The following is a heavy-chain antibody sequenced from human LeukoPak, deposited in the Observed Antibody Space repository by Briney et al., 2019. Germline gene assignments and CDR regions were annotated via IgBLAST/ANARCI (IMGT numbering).Heavy chain of an antibody. CDR2: ISSSSDTI. Sequence: GGSLRLSCAASGFTFSSYSMNWVRQAPGKGLKWVSFISSSSDTIYYADSVKGRFTISRDNAKNSLYLQMSSLRDEDTAVYYCARTTTVTKYHFDYWGQGTLVTVSS. V-gene: IGHV3-48*02. CDR3: ARTTTVTKYHFDY. D-gene: IGHD4-11*01. CDR1: GFTFSSYS. J-gene: IGHJ4*02.